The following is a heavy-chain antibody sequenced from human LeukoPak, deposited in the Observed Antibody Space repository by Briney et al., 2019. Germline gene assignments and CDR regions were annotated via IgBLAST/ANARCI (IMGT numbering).Heavy chain of an antibody. Sequence: GGSLRLSCAASGFTFGSYAMSWVRQAPGKGLEWVSAISGTGGSTYYADSVKGRFTIPRDNSKNTLYLQMNSLRAEDTALYYCAKARFAPSNYYFYSGMDVWGQGTTVTVSS. D-gene: IGHD3-10*01. V-gene: IGHV3-23*01. CDR1: GFTFGSYA. J-gene: IGHJ6*02. CDR2: ISGTGGST. CDR3: AKARFAPSNYYFYSGMDV.